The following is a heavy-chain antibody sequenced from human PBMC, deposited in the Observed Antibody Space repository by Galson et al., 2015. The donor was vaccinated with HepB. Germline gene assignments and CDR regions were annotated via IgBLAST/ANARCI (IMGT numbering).Heavy chain of an antibody. CDR2: IIPMFDTA. D-gene: IGHD3-22*01. V-gene: IGHV1-69*06. CDR3: AATYYPDSSGHPPLFDYYYYGMDV. CDR1: GGTFSGSV. Sequence: SVKVSCKASGGTFSGSVISWVRQAPGQGLEWMGGIIPMFDTANYARRFQGRVTITADKSTSTVHMDLSSLRSDDTAVYYCAATYYPDSSGHPPLFDYYYYGMDVWGQGTTDTVSS. J-gene: IGHJ6*02.